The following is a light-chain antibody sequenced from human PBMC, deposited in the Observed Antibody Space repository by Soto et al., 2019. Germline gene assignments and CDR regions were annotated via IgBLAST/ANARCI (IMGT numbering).Light chain of an antibody. Sequence: QSALTQPRSVSGSPGQSVTISCTGTSNDVGGYNFVSWYQQHPGKVPKLVIYDVSRRPSGVPDRFSGSKSGNTASLTISGFQSEDEADYCCSSYAGSYTLVFGGGTQLTFL. V-gene: IGLV2-11*01. J-gene: IGLJ2*01. CDR1: SNDVGGYNF. CDR2: DVS. CDR3: SSYAGSYTLV.